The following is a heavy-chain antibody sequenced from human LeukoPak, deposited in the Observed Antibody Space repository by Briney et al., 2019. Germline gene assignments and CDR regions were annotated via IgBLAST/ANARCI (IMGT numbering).Heavy chain of an antibody. CDR3: AKSMGLVFGTFDY. CDR1: GFTFSSYD. J-gene: IGHJ4*02. D-gene: IGHD2-21*01. Sequence: GGSLRLSCAASGFTFSSYDMSWVRQAPGKGLEWVSAISGSGGSTYYADSVKGRFTISRDNSKNTLYLQMNSLRAEDTAVYYCAKSMGLVFGTFDYWGQGTLVTVSS. CDR2: ISGSGGST. V-gene: IGHV3-23*01.